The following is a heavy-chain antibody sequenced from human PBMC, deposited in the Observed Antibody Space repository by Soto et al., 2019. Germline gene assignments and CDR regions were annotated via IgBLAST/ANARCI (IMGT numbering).Heavy chain of an antibody. J-gene: IGHJ6*02. D-gene: IGHD3-10*01. CDR1: GFTFADYE. CDR3: ARNSRVGESLPLNYYAMDV. CDR2: IRSEDYGGAA. V-gene: IGHV3-49*03. Sequence: GGSLRLSCTASGFTFADYEMNWFRQAPGKGLEWVSFIRSEDYGGAAHYAASVEDRFIISRDDSKSVSYLQMNSLRTEDTAVYYCARNSRVGESLPLNYYAMDVWGQGTTVTVSS.